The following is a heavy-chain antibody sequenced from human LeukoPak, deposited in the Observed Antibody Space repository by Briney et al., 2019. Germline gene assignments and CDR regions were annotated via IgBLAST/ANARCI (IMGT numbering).Heavy chain of an antibody. Sequence: GGSLRLSCAASGFTFSSSAMSWVRQAPGKGMEWVSSISGSGSGGSTYYADSVKGRFTISRDNSKNTLYLQMNSLRAEDTAVYYCARVLLPGVVPVAIAYYFDYWGQGTLVTVSS. D-gene: IGHD2-2*01. CDR2: ISGSGSGGST. V-gene: IGHV3-23*01. CDR1: GFTFSSSA. CDR3: ARVLLPGVVPVAIAYYFDY. J-gene: IGHJ4*02.